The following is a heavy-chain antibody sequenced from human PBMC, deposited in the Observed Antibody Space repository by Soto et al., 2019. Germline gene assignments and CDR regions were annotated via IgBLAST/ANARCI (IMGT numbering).Heavy chain of an antibody. CDR2: IYYSGIT. D-gene: IGHD6-13*01. CDR1: GGSMRRRGSY. J-gene: IGHJ4*02. Sequence: PSETLSLTCTVSGGSMRRRGSYWSWVRQRPGEGLEWVGFIYYSGITDYNPSLKSRITISADTFRNQFSLRINSVTAADTAVYYCATGEAAAGTFDYWGQGTLVTVSS. CDR3: ATGEAAAGTFDY. V-gene: IGHV4-31*03.